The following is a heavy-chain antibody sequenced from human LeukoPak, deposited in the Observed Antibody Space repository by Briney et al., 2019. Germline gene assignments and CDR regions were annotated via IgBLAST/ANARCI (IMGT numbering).Heavy chain of an antibody. CDR2: IYYSGST. D-gene: IGHD3-22*01. CDR3: ARAIGYYDSSGYYWFDAFDI. Sequence: PSETLSLTCTVSGGSISSYYWSWIRQPPGKGLEWIGYIYYSGSTNYNPFLKSRVTISVDTSKNQFSLKLSSVTAADTAVYYCARAIGYYDSSGYYWFDAFDIWGQGTMVTVSS. J-gene: IGHJ3*02. V-gene: IGHV4-59*01. CDR1: GGSISSYY.